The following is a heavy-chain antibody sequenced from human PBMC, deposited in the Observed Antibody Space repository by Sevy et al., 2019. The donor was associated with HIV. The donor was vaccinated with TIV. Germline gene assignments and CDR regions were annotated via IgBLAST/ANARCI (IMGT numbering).Heavy chain of an antibody. CDR1: GYTFSDYS. D-gene: IGHD5-12*01. V-gene: IGHV1-2*02. CDR2: INAASGVT. Sequence: ASVKVSCKASGYTFSDYSIYWIRQAPGQGFEWMGWINAASGVTNFAQKFQGRVTMTSDTSINTAYMEVYRLTSDDTAVYYCARGGSDGNYWGQGTLVTVSS. J-gene: IGHJ4*02. CDR3: ARGGSDGNY.